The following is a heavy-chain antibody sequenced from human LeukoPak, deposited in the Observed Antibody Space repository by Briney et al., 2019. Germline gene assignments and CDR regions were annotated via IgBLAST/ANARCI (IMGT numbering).Heavy chain of an antibody. CDR3: ARGNYYDSRTYYRAFDI. J-gene: IGHJ3*02. CDR2: INHSGST. D-gene: IGHD3-22*01. CDR1: GGSFSGYY. Sequence: SETLSLTCAVYGGSFSGYYWSWTRQPPGKGLEWIGEINHSGSTNYNPSLKSRVTMSVGTSKNQFSLKLSSVTAADTAVYYCARGNYYDSRTYYRAFDIWGQGTMVTVSS. V-gene: IGHV4-34*01.